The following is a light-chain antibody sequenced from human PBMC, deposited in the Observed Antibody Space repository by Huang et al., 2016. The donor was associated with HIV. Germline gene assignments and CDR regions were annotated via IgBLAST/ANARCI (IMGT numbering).Light chain of an antibody. CDR1: QSISSW. V-gene: IGKV1-5*03. CDR3: QQYDSYSRWT. CDR2: QAS. Sequence: DIQMTQSPSTLSASVGDRVSITCRASQSISSWLAWYQQKSGKAPKLLIYQASSLQNGVPSRFSGSGSGTEFTLTISSLQPDDFATYYCQQYDSYSRWTFGQGTKVEVK. J-gene: IGKJ1*01.